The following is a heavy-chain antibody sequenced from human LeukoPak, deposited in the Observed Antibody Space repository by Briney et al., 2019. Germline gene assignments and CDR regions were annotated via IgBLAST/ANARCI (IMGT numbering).Heavy chain of an antibody. CDR2: IRSKTFGGTL. V-gene: IGHV3-49*03. CDR3: AKVRSYRTGNYFDY. D-gene: IGHD1-26*01. CDR1: GFPFGDYD. J-gene: IGHJ4*02. Sequence: GGSLRLSCIASGFPFGDYDMNWFRQAPGKELEWVGFIRSKTFGGTLEYAASVKGRFTISRDDSKSLAYLQMNSLRAEDTAVYYCAKVRSYRTGNYFDYWGQGTLVTVSS.